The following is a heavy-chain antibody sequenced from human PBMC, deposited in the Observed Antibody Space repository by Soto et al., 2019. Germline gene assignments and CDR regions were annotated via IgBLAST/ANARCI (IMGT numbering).Heavy chain of an antibody. CDR2: ISSSSSTI. CDR3: ARLSYIVVVPAAMQDAFDI. D-gene: IGHD2-2*01. V-gene: IGHV3-48*01. CDR1: GFTFSSYS. J-gene: IGHJ3*02. Sequence: RLSCAASGFTFSSYSMNWVRQAPGKGLEWVSYISSSSSTIYYADSVKGRFTISRDNAKNSLYLQMNSLRAEDTAVYYCARLSYIVVVPAAMQDAFDIWGQGTMVTVSS.